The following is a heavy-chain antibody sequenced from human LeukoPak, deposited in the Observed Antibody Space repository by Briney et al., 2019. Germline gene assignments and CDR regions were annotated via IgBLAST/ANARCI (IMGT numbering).Heavy chain of an antibody. CDR1: GFPFYNYA. D-gene: IGHD2-15*01. J-gene: IGHJ4*02. CDR3: VKDVFLGFCSGGSCSAHFDY. CDR2: NGWNSGSI. V-gene: IGHV3-9*03. Sequence: GGPLRLSCAASGFPFYNYAMYWVRQAPGRGVEGVSHNGWNSGSIVYVDSVKGRFTISRDNAKNSLYLQMDSLRPEDMALYYCVKDVFLGFCSGGSCSAHFDYWGQGTLVTVSS.